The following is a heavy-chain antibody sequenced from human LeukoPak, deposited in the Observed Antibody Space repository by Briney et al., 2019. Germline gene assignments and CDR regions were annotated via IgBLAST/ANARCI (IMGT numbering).Heavy chain of an antibody. D-gene: IGHD3-9*01. Sequence: SSVKVSCKASGGTFSSYAISWVRQAPGQGLEWMGGIIPIFCTANYPQKFQGRVTITADKSTSTAYMELSSLRSEDTAVYYCARNKMRNFDWGEDYYYYGMDVWDKGTTVTVSS. J-gene: IGHJ6*04. CDR1: GGTFSSYA. V-gene: IGHV1-69*06. CDR2: IIPIFCTA. CDR3: ARNKMRNFDWGEDYYYYGMDV.